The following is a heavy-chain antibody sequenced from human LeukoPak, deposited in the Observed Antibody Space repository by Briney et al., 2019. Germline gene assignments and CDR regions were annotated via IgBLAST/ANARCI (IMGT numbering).Heavy chain of an antibody. V-gene: IGHV1-8*01. Sequence: ASVKVYCKASGYTFTSYDINWVRQATGRGLEWMGWMNPNSGNTGYAQKFQGRVTMTRNTSISTAYMELSSLRSEDTAVYYCARGRGAAAGNNYWGQGTLVTVSS. J-gene: IGHJ4*02. CDR2: MNPNSGNT. CDR1: GYTFTSYD. D-gene: IGHD6-13*01. CDR3: ARGRGAAAGNNY.